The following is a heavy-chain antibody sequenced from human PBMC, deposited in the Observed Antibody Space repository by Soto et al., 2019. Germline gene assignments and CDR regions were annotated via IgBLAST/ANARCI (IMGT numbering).Heavy chain of an antibody. V-gene: IGHV3-43D*04. CDR2: ISWDGGST. J-gene: IGHJ6*02. Sequence: EVQLVESGGGLVKPGGSLRLSCGGSGFTFDDYAMHWVRQAPGKGLEWVSLISWDGGSTYYADSVKGRFTISRDNSKNSLYLQMNSLRAEDTALYYCAKVGCSGGSCYSDYYYGMDVWGQGTTVTVSS. D-gene: IGHD2-15*01. CDR1: GFTFDDYA. CDR3: AKVGCSGGSCYSDYYYGMDV.